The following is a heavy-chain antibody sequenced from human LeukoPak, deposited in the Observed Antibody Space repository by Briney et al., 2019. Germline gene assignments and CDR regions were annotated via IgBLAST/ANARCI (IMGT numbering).Heavy chain of an antibody. CDR2: IYSGGAT. D-gene: IGHD3-3*01. J-gene: IGHJ3*02. CDR1: GITVSTNY. V-gene: IGHV3-66*01. Sequence: GGSLRLSCAASGITVSTNYMSWVRQAPGKGLEWVSIIYSGGATYYADSVKGRFTISRENSKNTLWLQMNSLRAEDTAVYYCASLYDFWSGYRPLDAFGIWGQGTMVTVSS. CDR3: ASLYDFWSGYRPLDAFGI.